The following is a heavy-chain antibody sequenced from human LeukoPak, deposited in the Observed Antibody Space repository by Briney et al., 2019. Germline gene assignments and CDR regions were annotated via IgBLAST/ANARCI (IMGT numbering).Heavy chain of an antibody. V-gene: IGHV4-34*01. D-gene: IGHD6-19*01. CDR2: INHSGST. J-gene: IGHJ4*02. Sequence: SETLSLTCAVYGGSFSGYYWSWIRQPPGKGLEWIGEINHSGSTNYDPSLKSRVTISVDTSKNQFSLKLSSVTAADTAVYYCARGLAADYWGQGTLVTVSS. CDR3: ARGLAADY. CDR1: GGSFSGYY.